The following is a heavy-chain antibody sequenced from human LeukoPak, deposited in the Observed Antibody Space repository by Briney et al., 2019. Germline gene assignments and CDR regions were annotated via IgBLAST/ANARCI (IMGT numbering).Heavy chain of an antibody. J-gene: IGHJ6*03. V-gene: IGHV1-18*01. Sequence: GASVKVSCKASGYTFSSFGITWVRQAPGQGLEWMGWINTHNGDTNYAQKLQGRVTMTTDTSTSTAYMELRSLRSDDTAVYYCARDGCRLSGYFYYMDDWGKGTTVTVSS. CDR2: INTHNGDT. CDR3: ARDGCRLSGYFYYMDD. D-gene: IGHD3-10*01. CDR1: GYTFSSFG.